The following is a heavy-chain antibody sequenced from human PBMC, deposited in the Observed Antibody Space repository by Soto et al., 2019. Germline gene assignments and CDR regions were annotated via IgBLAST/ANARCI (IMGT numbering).Heavy chain of an antibody. CDR3: AKRVVPGAEDYYYFAMDV. V-gene: IGHV3-23*01. CDR1: GFTFISYS. CDR2: ISDSDGTT. D-gene: IGHD2-2*01. Sequence: GGSLRLSCEASGFTFISYSISCFRHSPFKWLEWVSTISDSDGTTDFADSVKGRFTVARDNSRSTLYLQMNSLRAEDTAVYYCAKRVVPGAEDYYYFAMDVWGQGTTVTVSS. J-gene: IGHJ6*02.